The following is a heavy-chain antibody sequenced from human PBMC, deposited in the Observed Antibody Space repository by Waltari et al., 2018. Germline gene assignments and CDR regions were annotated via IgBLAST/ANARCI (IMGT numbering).Heavy chain of an antibody. D-gene: IGHD6-13*01. Sequence: QLQLQESGPGLVKPSETLSLTCTVSGGSISSCNYNWGWIRQPPGKGLEWIGNICDSGRTSYNPSLKSRVTISLDTAKNQFSLKLTSVTAADTAMYYCARAPGLVATGNWLDPWGQGTLVTVSS. V-gene: IGHV4-39*07. CDR3: ARAPGLVATGNWLDP. J-gene: IGHJ5*02. CDR1: GGSISSCNYN. CDR2: ICDSGRT.